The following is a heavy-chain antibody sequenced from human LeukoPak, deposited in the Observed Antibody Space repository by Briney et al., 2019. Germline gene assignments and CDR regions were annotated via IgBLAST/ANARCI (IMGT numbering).Heavy chain of an antibody. V-gene: IGHV4-59*11. CDR3: AGRSRSGWYYDY. J-gene: IGHJ4*02. D-gene: IGHD6-19*01. CDR1: GGSISDHY. CDR2: VYYSGST. Sequence: SETLSLTCTVSGGSISDHYWSWFRQPPGKGLEWIGYVYYSGSTDYNPSLKSRLTISVRTSKNQFSLKLSSVTAADTAVYYCAGRSRSGWYYDYWGREPWSPSPQ.